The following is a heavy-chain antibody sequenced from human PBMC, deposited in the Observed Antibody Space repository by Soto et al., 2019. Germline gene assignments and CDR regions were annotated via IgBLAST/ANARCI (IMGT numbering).Heavy chain of an antibody. D-gene: IGHD3-10*01. CDR3: ARRERYYGSPGWFDP. CDR2: VYYNENT. V-gene: IGHV4-39*01. CDR1: GASINNFAYY. Sequence: SETLSLTCSVSGASINNFAYYWGWIRQPPGKGLEWIGTVYYNENTYYNPSLKSRVAISVDTAKNQFSLNLRSVTAADTAIYFCARRERYYGSPGWFDPWGQGTLVTVPQ. J-gene: IGHJ5*01.